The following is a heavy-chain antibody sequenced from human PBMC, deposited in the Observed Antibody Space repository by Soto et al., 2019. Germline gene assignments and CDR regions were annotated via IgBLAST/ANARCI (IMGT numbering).Heavy chain of an antibody. Sequence: SVKVSCKASGGTFSSYAISWVRQAPGQGLEWMGGIIPIFGTANYAQKFQGRVTITADESTSTAYMELSSLRSEDTAVYYCAICITGTTLYYYGMDVWGQGTTVTVSS. CDR3: AICITGTTLYYYGMDV. V-gene: IGHV1-69*13. D-gene: IGHD1-7*01. J-gene: IGHJ6*02. CDR2: IIPIFGTA. CDR1: GGTFSSYA.